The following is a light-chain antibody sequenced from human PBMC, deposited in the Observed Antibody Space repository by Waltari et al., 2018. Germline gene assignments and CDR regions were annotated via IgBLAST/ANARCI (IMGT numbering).Light chain of an antibody. V-gene: IGKV3-20*01. J-gene: IGKJ1*01. CDR3: QHYLRLPVT. CDR2: GAA. Sequence: EIVLTPSPGTLSLSPGESATLSCRTSQSVNRAFAWYQQKPGQAPRLLIYGAANMATGIPDRFSGSGSGTDFSLTISSLEPEDFAVYYCQHYLRLPVTFGQGTKVEVK. CDR1: QSVNRAF.